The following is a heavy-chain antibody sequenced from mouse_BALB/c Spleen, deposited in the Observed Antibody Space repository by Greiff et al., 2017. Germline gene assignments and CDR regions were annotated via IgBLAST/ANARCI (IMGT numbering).Heavy chain of an antibody. CDR1: GFTFNTYA. Sequence: GGGLVQPKGSLKLSCAASGFTFNTYAMNWVRQAPGKGLEWVARIRSKSNNYATYYADSVKDRFTISRDDSQSMLYLQMNNVKTEDTAMYYCVRQCYYAMDYWGQGTSVTVSS. CDR2: IRSKSNNYAT. V-gene: IGHV10-1*02. D-gene: IGHD6-1*01. CDR3: VRQCYYAMDY. J-gene: IGHJ4*01.